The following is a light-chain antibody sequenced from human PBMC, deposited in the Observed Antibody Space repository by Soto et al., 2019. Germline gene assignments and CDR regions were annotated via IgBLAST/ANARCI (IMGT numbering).Light chain of an antibody. CDR3: CSYAGSFTFV. Sequence: QSAPAQPRSVSGSPGQSVNISCTGTSSDVGGFHFVSWYQQHPGRAPKLIIFDVNARPSGVPDRFSGSKSGNTASLTISGLQADDEADYYCCSYAGSFTFVFGGGTKVTVL. CDR1: SSDVGGFHF. V-gene: IGLV2-11*01. J-gene: IGLJ2*01. CDR2: DVN.